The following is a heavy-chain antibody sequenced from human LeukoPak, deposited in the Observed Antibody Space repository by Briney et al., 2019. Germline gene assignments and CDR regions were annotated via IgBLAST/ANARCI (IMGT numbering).Heavy chain of an antibody. Sequence: ASVKVSCKASGYTFTSYYMHWVRQAPGQGLEWMGIINPSGGSTSYAQKFQGRVTMTRDTSTSTVYMELSSLRSEDTAVYYCARDRRSVAETPFFDYWGQGTLVTVSS. V-gene: IGHV1-46*01. CDR2: INPSGGST. CDR3: ARDRRSVAETPFFDY. CDR1: GYTFTSYY. D-gene: IGHD6-19*01. J-gene: IGHJ4*02.